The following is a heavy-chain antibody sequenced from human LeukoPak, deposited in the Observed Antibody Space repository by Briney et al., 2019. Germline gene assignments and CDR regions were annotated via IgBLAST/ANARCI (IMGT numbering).Heavy chain of an antibody. CDR1: EFTFSNYA. D-gene: IGHD3-16*02. CDR3: ARDPALSGYFDY. CDR2: ISSSGGSA. V-gene: IGHV3-23*01. J-gene: IGHJ4*02. Sequence: PGGSLRLSCAASEFTFSNYAMSWVRQAPGKGLEGVSTISSSGGSAYYADSLRGRFTISRDNSKNTLYLQMNSLRAEDSAVYYCARDPALSGYFDYWGQGPLVTVSS.